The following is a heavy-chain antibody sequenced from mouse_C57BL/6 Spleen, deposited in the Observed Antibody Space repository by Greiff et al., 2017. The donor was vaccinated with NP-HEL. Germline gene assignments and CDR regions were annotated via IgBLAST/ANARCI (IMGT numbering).Heavy chain of an antibody. V-gene: IGHV1-59*01. Sequence: QVQLQQPGAELVRPGTSVKLSCKASGYTFTSYWMHWVKQRHGQGLEWNGVIDPSHSYTNYIQKFKRKATLTVDTSSSTAYMQLSSLTSEDSAVYYCATPNVARGFAYWGQGTLVTVSA. CDR2: IDPSHSYT. D-gene: IGHD1-1*01. CDR3: ATPNVARGFAY. J-gene: IGHJ3*01. CDR1: GYTFTSYW.